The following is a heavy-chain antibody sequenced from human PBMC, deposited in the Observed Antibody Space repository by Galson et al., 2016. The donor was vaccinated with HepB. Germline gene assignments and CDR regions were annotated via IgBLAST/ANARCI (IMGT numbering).Heavy chain of an antibody. J-gene: IGHJ5*02. V-gene: IGHV3-53*01. Sequence: SLRLSCAASSFTVNNNYMRWVRQAPGKGLEWVSLIYSGGSTSFADSVKGRFTISRDNSKNTLYLQMNSLRVEDTAVYFCARDIGPVGQGTLVTVSS. CDR3: ARDIGP. CDR2: IYSGGST. CDR1: SFTVNNNY.